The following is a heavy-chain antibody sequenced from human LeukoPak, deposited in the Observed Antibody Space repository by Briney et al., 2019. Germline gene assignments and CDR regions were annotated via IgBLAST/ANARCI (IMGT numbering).Heavy chain of an antibody. D-gene: IGHD6-6*01. CDR1: GYTFTSYD. CDR2: INPDSGGT. Sequence: ASVKVSCKASGYTFTSYDINWVRQAPGQGLEWIGRINPDSGGTNSAQKFQGRVTMTRDTSISTAYIEVSSLRSDDTAVYYCARAKEQTIAARYFDYWGQGTLVTVSS. V-gene: IGHV1-2*06. J-gene: IGHJ4*02. CDR3: ARAKEQTIAARYFDY.